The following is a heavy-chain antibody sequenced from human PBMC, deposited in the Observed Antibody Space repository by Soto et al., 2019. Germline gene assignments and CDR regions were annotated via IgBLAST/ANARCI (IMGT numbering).Heavy chain of an antibody. CDR2: MNPNSGNT. J-gene: IGHJ6*03. Sequence: QVQLVQSGAEVKKPGASVKVSCKASGYTFTSYDINWVRQATGQGLEWMGWMNPNSGNTGYAQKFQGRVTMTRNTSISTAYMELSSLGSEDTAVYYCARVVSSSWYLSDYYYYYMDVWGKGTTVTVSS. CDR1: GYTFTSYD. CDR3: ARVVSSSWYLSDYYYYYMDV. D-gene: IGHD6-13*01. V-gene: IGHV1-8*01.